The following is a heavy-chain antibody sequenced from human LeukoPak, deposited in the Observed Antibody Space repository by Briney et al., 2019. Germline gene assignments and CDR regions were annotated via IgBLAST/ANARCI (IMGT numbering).Heavy chain of an antibody. Sequence: LGGSLRLSCVASGFTFSSYRMNWVRQAPGKGLEWVSCVSSRSSYIYYAESVKGRFTISRDNAKNALYLQMNSLRVEDTAVYYCAREHHYYDSSGYVINWFDPWGQGTLVTVSS. J-gene: IGHJ5*02. CDR2: VSSRSSYI. CDR3: AREHHYYDSSGYVINWFDP. CDR1: GFTFSSYR. V-gene: IGHV3-21*01. D-gene: IGHD3-22*01.